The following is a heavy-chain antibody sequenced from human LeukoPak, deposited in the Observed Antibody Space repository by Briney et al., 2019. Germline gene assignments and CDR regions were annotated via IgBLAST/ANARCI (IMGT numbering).Heavy chain of an antibody. D-gene: IGHD3/OR15-3a*01. CDR1: GFPIRSGYD. CDR2: IYYRRTT. V-gene: IGHV4-38-2*02. Sequence: SETLSLTCTVSGFPIRSGYDWGWIRQPPGKGLEWIASIYYRRTTYYNPSLRSRVTISIPTSENQFSLRLSSVTAADTAVYYCARDSGFWTFDPWGQGALVTVSS. J-gene: IGHJ5*02. CDR3: ARDSGFWTFDP.